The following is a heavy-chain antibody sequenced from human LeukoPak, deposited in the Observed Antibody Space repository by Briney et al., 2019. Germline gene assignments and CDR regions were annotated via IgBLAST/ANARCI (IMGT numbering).Heavy chain of an antibody. CDR1: GYTFTSYY. CDR3: ATERYYDSSGYPTDY. V-gene: IGHV1-24*01. D-gene: IGHD3-22*01. J-gene: IGHJ4*02. CDR2: FDPEDGET. Sequence: GASVKVSCKASGYTFTSYYMHWVRQAPGKGLEWMGGFDPEDGETIYAQKFQGRVTMTEDTSTDTAYMELSSLRSEDTAVYYCATERYYDSSGYPTDYWGQGTLVTVSS.